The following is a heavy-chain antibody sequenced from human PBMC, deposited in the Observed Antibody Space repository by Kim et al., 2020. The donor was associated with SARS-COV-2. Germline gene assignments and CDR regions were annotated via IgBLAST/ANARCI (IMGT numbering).Heavy chain of an antibody. D-gene: IGHD6-13*01. CDR1: GFTFDDYA. Sequence: GGSLRLSCAASGFTFDDYAMHWVRQAPGKGLEWVSLINWDGGSTYYADSVKGRFTISRDNSKNSLYLQMNSLRPEDTALYYCAKDGEQQSVVWGGWFDPWGQGTLVTVSS. CDR3: AKDGEQQSVVWGGWFDP. V-gene: IGHV3-43D*03. CDR2: INWDGGST. J-gene: IGHJ5*02.